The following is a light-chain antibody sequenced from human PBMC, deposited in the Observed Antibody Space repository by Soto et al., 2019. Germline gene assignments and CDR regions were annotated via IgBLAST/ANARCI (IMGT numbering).Light chain of an antibody. Sequence: QSVLTQPASVSGSPGQSITISCTGTSSDVGGYKYVSWYQQHPGKAPKLMIYEVNNRPSGVSNRFSGSKSGNTASLTISGLQAEDEADYYRSSYTSSSTLLYVFGTGTKVTVL. CDR1: SSDVGGYKY. CDR3: SSYTSSSTLLYV. J-gene: IGLJ1*01. V-gene: IGLV2-14*01. CDR2: EVN.